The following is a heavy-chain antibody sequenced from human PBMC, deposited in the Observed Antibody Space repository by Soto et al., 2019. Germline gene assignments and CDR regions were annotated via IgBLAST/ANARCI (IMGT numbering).Heavy chain of an antibody. CDR1: GGSISSYY. CDR2: IYYSGST. Sequence: PSETLSLTRTVSGGSISSYYWSWIRQPPGKGLEWIGYIYYSGSTNYNPSLKSRVTISVDTSKNQFSLKLSSVTAADTAVYYCARRYGAPFDYWGQGTLVTVSS. CDR3: ARRYGAPFDY. D-gene: IGHD4-17*01. V-gene: IGHV4-59*01. J-gene: IGHJ4*02.